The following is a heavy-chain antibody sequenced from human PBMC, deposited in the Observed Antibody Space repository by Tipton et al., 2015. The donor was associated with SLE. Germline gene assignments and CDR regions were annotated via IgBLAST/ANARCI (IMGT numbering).Heavy chain of an antibody. CDR2: IYKGASSI. J-gene: IGHJ6*02. CDR1: GFTFNDYA. V-gene: IGHV3-23*03. Sequence: SGFTFNDYAMSWFRQAPGKGLEWLSIIYKGASSIFYGDSVKGRFTISRDDSTNTVYLQMNSLRVEDTAVYFCARGRGSYSGSSFSYYYGMDVWGQGTTVNV. D-gene: IGHD1-26*01. CDR3: ARGRGSYSGSSFSYYYGMDV.